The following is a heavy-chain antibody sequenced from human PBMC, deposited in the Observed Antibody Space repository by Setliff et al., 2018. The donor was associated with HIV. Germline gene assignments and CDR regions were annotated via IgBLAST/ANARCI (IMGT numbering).Heavy chain of an antibody. CDR3: ARQVSIPGVAITPVDY. D-gene: IGHD5-12*01. V-gene: IGHV4-39*01. CDR1: GGSISDSRYY. CDR2: IYYSGST. J-gene: IGHJ4*02. Sequence: PSETLSLTCTVSGGSISDSRYYWGWIRQPPGKGLEWIGNIYYSGSTYYNPSLKSRVTISVDTSKSQFSLRLTSVTAADTAIYYCARQVSIPGVAITPVDYWGQGALVTVSS.